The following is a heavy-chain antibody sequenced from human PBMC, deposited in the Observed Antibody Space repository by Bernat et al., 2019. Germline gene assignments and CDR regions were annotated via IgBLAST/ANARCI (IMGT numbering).Heavy chain of an antibody. J-gene: IGHJ4*02. Sequence: EVQLLESGGGLVQPGGSLRLSCAASGFTFSSYAMSWVHQAPGKGLVWVSVISANGASTYYADSVKGRFTISKDNSKNTLYLQMNSLRAEDTAVYYCASNWNLDCWGQGTLVTVSS. V-gene: IGHV3-23*01. D-gene: IGHD1-1*01. CDR2: ISANGAST. CDR1: GFTFSSYA. CDR3: ASNWNLDC.